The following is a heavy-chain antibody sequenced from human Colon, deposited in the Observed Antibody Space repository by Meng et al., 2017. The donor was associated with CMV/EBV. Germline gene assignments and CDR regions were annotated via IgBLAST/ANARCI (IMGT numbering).Heavy chain of an antibody. D-gene: IGHD1-26*01. J-gene: IGHJ4*02. CDR3: ARASRVLVGFDY. V-gene: IGHV1-46*01. CDR2: INTSVGYT. CDR1: GYTFTKYY. Sequence: QVQLVQSGAEVKKPGASGKVSCKASGYTFTKYYMHWVRQAPGQGLEWMGIINTSVGYTSHAQKFQGRVTMTRDTSTSTVHMEVSSLRSADTAVYYCARASRVLVGFDYWGQGTLVTVSS.